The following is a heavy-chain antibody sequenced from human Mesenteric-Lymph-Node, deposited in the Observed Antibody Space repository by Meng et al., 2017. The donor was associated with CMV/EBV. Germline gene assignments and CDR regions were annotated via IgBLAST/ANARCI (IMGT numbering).Heavy chain of an antibody. CDR3: ARDGDYYDSSGYNPFDY. V-gene: IGHV4-39*07. CDR2: TYYSGST. CDR1: GGSISSSSYY. J-gene: IGHJ4*02. Sequence: QLQLQESCPGLVKPSETLSLTCTVSGGSISSSSYYWGWIRQPPGKGLEWIGSTYYSGSTYYNPSLKSRVTISVDTSKNQFSLKLSSVTAADTAVYYCARDGDYYDSSGYNPFDYWGQGTLVTVSS. D-gene: IGHD3-22*01.